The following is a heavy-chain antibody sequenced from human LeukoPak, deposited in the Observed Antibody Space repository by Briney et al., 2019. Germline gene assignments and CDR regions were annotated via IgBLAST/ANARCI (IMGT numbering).Heavy chain of an antibody. CDR2: ISGSGDGT. CDR3: AKVRGVGANFFDY. J-gene: IGHJ4*02. V-gene: IGHV3-23*01. D-gene: IGHD1-26*01. CDR1: GFTFSNYA. Sequence: PGGSLRLSCVASGFTFSNYAMNWVRQAPGKGLEWVSAISGSGDGTYYADSVKGRLTIFRDTSKNTLYLQMNSQRAEDTAIYYCAKVRGVGANFFDYWGQGTLVTVSS.